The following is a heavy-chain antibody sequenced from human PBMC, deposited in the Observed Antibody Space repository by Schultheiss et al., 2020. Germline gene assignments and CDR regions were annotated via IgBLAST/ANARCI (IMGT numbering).Heavy chain of an antibody. Sequence: GESLKISCAASGFTFSSYAMSWVRQAPGKGLEWVSAISGSGGSTYYADSVKGRFTISRDNSKNTLYLQMNSLRAEDTAVYYCAKVPANWGGDRYFDYWGQGTLVTVSS. V-gene: IGHV3-23*01. D-gene: IGHD7-27*01. CDR1: GFTFSSYA. CDR3: AKVPANWGGDRYFDY. CDR2: ISGSGGST. J-gene: IGHJ4*02.